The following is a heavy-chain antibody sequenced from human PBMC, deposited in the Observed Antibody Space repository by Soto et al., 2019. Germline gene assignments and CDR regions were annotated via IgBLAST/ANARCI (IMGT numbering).Heavy chain of an antibody. CDR1: GGSFSGYY. V-gene: IGHV4-34*01. D-gene: IGHD3-3*01. J-gene: IGHJ5*02. Sequence: PSETLSLTCAVYGGSFSGYYWSWIRQPPGKGLEWIGEINHSGSTNYNPSLKSRVTISVDTSKNQFSLKLSSVTAADTAVYYCASFRYYDPEAPGNWFDPWGQGTLVTVSS. CDR3: ASFRYYDPEAPGNWFDP. CDR2: INHSGST.